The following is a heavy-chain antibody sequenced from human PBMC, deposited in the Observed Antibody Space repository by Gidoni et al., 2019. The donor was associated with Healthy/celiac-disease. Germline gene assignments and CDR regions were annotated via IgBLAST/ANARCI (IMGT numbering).Heavy chain of an antibody. D-gene: IGHD5-12*01. CDR3: ARQGVATFDY. CDR1: GGSTSSYY. Sequence: VQLQVSGPGLVKPSETLSLTCTVSGGSTSSYYWSWVRQPPGKGLEWIGDIYYSGRNNYNPSLKSRVTISVDTSKNQFSLKLSSVTAADTAVYYCARQGVATFDYWGQGTLVTVSS. CDR2: IYYSGRN. V-gene: IGHV4-59*08. J-gene: IGHJ4*02.